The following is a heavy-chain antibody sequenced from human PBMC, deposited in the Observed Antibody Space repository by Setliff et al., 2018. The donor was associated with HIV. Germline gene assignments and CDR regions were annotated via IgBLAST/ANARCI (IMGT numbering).Heavy chain of an antibody. V-gene: IGHV1-2*06. CDR1: GYTFTDYY. D-gene: IGHD2-15*01. J-gene: IGHJ4*02. CDR3: ARDREIGEYCSGGGCYQDY. CDR2: INPNSGGT. Sequence: ASVKVSCKASGYTFTDYYMHWVRQAPGQGLEWMGRINPNSGGTNYAQKFQGRVTMTRDTSISTAYMGLSRLRSDDTAVYYCARDREIGEYCSGGGCYQDYWGQGTLVTVSS.